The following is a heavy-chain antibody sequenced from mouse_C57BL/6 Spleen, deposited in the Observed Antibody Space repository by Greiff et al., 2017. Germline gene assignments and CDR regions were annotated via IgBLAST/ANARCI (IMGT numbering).Heavy chain of an antibody. D-gene: IGHD3-3*01. CDR2: INPNNGGT. V-gene: IGHV1-26*01. J-gene: IGHJ2*01. Sequence: EVQLQQSGPELVKPGASVKISCKASGYTFTDYYMNWVKQSHGKSLEWIGDINPNNGGTSYNQKFKGKATLTVDKSSSPAYMERRSLTSEDSAVYYCANGGLLDYWGQGTTLTVAS. CDR1: GYTFTDYY. CDR3: ANGGLLDY.